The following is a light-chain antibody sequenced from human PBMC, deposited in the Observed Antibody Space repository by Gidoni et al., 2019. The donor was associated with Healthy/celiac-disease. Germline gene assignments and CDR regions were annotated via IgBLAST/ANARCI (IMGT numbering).Light chain of an antibody. Sequence: EIVMTQSPDTLSVSPGERATLSCRASQSVSSNLAWYQQKPGQAPRLLIYGASPRATGIPARFSGSGSGTEFTLTISSLQSEDFAVYYCQHYNNWPRTFGQGTKVEIK. CDR1: QSVSSN. V-gene: IGKV3-15*01. CDR2: GAS. J-gene: IGKJ1*01. CDR3: QHYNNWPRT.